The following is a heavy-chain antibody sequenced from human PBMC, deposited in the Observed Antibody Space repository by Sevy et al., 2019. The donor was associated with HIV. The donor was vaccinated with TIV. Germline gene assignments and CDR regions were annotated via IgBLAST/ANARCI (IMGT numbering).Heavy chain of an antibody. CDR3: ASANLGYCSGGSCSTFGY. D-gene: IGHD2-15*01. CDR1: GFTFSDYS. V-gene: IGHV3-48*02. J-gene: IGHJ4*02. Sequence: GGSLRLSCAASGFTFSDYSMNWVRQAPGKGLEWVSYISSSSNTIYYEDSVKGRFTISRDNAKDSLYLQMNTLRDEDTAVYYCASANLGYCSGGSCSTFGYWGQGTLVTVSS. CDR2: ISSSSNTI.